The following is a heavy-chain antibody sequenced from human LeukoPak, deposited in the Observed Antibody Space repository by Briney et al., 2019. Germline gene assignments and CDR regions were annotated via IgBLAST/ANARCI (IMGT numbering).Heavy chain of an antibody. CDR2: IKQDGSEK. D-gene: IGHD1-1*01. CDR1: GFTFSSYW. J-gene: IGHJ6*02. V-gene: IGHV3-7*01. CDR3: ARDHRDNTYYYYGMDV. Sequence: PGGSLRLSCAASGFTFSSYWMSWVGQAPGKGLEWVANIKQDGSEKYYVDSVKGRFTISRDNAKNSLYLQMNSLRAEDTAVYYCARDHRDNTYYYYGMDVWGQGTTVTVSS.